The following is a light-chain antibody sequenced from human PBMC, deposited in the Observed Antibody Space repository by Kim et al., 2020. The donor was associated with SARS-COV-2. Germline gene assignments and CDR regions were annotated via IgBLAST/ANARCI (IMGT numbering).Light chain of an antibody. CDR2: EVS. Sequence: QSALTQSASVSGSPGQSITISCTGTSSDVGSYNLVSWYQQHPGKAPKVMIYEVSKRPSGVSNRFSGSKSGNTASLTISGLQAEDEADYYCCSHAGCGSWVFGGGTKLTVL. CDR3: CSHAGCGSWV. V-gene: IGLV2-23*02. CDR1: SSDVGSYNL. J-gene: IGLJ3*02.